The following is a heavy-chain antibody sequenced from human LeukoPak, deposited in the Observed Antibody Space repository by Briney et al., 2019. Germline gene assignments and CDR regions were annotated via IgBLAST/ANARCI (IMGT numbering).Heavy chain of an antibody. Sequence: GGSLRLSCAASGFTFSSYGMHWVRQAPGKGLEWVSLIWYDGSNKYYADSVKGRFTISRDNSKNTLYLQMNSLRAEDTAVYYCARDWGKGDYWGQGTLITVSS. CDR3: ARDWGKGDY. CDR1: GFTFSSYG. J-gene: IGHJ4*02. CDR2: IWYDGSNK. D-gene: IGHD3-16*01. V-gene: IGHV3-33*01.